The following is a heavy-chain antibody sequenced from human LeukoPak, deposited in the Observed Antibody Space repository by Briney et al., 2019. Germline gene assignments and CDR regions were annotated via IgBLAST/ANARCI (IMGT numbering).Heavy chain of an antibody. J-gene: IGHJ5*02. D-gene: IGHD6-19*01. CDR2: ISYDGSNK. Sequence: GGSLRLSCAASGFTFSSYGMHWVRQAPGKGLEWVAVISYDGSNKYYADSVKGRFTISRDNSKNTLYLQMNSLRAEDTAVYYCAKDPTRPQYSSGWYNWFDPWGQGTLVTVSS. CDR1: GFTFSSYG. CDR3: AKDPTRPQYSSGWYNWFDP. V-gene: IGHV3-30*18.